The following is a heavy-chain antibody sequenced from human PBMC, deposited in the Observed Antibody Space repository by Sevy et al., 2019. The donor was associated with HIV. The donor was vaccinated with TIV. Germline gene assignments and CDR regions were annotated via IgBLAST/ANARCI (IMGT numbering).Heavy chain of an antibody. CDR2: ISGSGGST. CDR1: GFLFSDYA. J-gene: IGHJ4*02. D-gene: IGHD1-20*01. CDR3: AKDIGVTRTIGLDY. Sequence: GWSLRLSCEASGFLFSDYAMSWVRQAPGKGLEWVSGISGSGGSTFYADSVKGRFTISRDNSMTTLFLQMTSLIGDDTSVYYCAKDIGVTRTIGLDYWGQGTLVNVS. V-gene: IGHV3-23*01.